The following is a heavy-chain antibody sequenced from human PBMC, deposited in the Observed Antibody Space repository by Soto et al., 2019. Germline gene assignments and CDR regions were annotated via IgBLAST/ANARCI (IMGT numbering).Heavy chain of an antibody. V-gene: IGHV1-69*13. Sequence: SVKVSCKASGGTFSSYAISWVRQAPGQGLEWMGGIIPIFGTANYAQKFQGRVTITADESTSTAYMELSSLRSEDTAVYYCASSSSSPFDAFDIWHQGTMVTVSS. CDR2: IIPIFGTA. D-gene: IGHD6-6*01. CDR1: GGTFSSYA. J-gene: IGHJ3*02. CDR3: ASSSSSPFDAFDI.